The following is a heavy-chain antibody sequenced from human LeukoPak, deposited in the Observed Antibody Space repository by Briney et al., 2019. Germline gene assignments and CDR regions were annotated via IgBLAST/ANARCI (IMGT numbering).Heavy chain of an antibody. CDR2: IYTSGST. J-gene: IGHJ3*02. CDR3: ARDRPGVGTDAFDI. Sequence: SETLSLTCTVSGGSISSYYWSWIRQPAGKGLEWIGRIYTSGSTNYNPSLKSRVTMSVDTSKNQFSLKLSSVTAADTAVYYCARDRPGVGTDAFDIWGQGTMVTVSP. V-gene: IGHV4-4*07. CDR1: GGSISSYY. D-gene: IGHD4-23*01.